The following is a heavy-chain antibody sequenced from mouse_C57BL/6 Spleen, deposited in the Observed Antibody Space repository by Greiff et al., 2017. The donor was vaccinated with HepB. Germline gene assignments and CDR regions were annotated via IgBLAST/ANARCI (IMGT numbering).Heavy chain of an antibody. CDR3: ARGVYYDYAMDY. CDR1: GYTFTSYW. CDR2: IDPSDSYT. J-gene: IGHJ4*01. V-gene: IGHV1-50*01. D-gene: IGHD2-4*01. Sequence: VQLQQPGAELVKPGASVKLSCKASGYTFTSYWMQWVKQRPGQGLEWIGEIDPSDSYTNYNQKFKGKATLTVDTSSSTAYMQLSSLTSEDSAVYYCARGVYYDYAMDYWGQGTSVTVSS.